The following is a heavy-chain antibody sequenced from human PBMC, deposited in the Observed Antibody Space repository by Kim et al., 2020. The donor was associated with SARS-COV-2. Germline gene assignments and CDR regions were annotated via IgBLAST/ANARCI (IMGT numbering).Heavy chain of an antibody. V-gene: IGHV3-21*01. Sequence: GGSLRLSCAASGFTFSSYSMNWVRQAPGKGLEWVSSISSSSSYIYYADSVKGRFTISRDNAKNSLYLQMNSLRAEDTAVYYCASPLGYYYYGMDVWGQGTTVTVSS. D-gene: IGHD3-10*01. J-gene: IGHJ6*02. CDR3: ASPLGYYYYGMDV. CDR2: ISSSSSYI. CDR1: GFTFSSYS.